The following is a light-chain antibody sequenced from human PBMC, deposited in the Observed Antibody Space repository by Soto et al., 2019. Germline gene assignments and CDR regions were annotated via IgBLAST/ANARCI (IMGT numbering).Light chain of an antibody. CDR1: QSVSSN. CDR3: QQYDSVFT. CDR2: GAS. J-gene: IGKJ5*01. Sequence: EIVMTQSPATLSVSPGERATLSCRASQSVSSNLAWYQQKPGQAPRLLIYGASTRATGIPARFSGSGSGTEFTLTISSLQSEDIGTYFCQQYDSVFTFGQGTRLEIK. V-gene: IGKV3-15*01.